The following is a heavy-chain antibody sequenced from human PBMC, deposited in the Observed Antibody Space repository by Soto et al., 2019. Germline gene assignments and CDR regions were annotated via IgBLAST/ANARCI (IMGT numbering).Heavy chain of an antibody. J-gene: IGHJ5*02. CDR3: ATGGIYYEA. V-gene: IGHV3-11*01. CDR1: GFAFRHNY. D-gene: IGHD1-26*01. CDR2: ISTSGSPA. Sequence: QVHLVETGGGLVKPGGSLRLSCTVSGFAFRHNYLTWIRQAPGKGLEWLSYISTSGSPAYYADSVKGRFTISTDNAKMSLYLQMDSLRAEDTGVYYCATGGIYYEAWGQGTLVTVSS.